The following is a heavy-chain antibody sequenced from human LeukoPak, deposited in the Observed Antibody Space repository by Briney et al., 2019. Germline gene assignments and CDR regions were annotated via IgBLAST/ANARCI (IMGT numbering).Heavy chain of an antibody. CDR1: GFTFSSYG. CDR3: ARDGDYYDSSGYYRAFDI. Sequence: GGSLRLSCAASGFTFSSYGMHWVRQAPGKGLEWVAVIWYDGSNKYYADSVKGRFTISRDSSKNTLYLQMNSLRAEDTAVYYCARDGDYYDSSGYYRAFDIWGQGTMVTVSS. J-gene: IGHJ3*02. CDR2: IWYDGSNK. V-gene: IGHV3-33*01. D-gene: IGHD3-22*01.